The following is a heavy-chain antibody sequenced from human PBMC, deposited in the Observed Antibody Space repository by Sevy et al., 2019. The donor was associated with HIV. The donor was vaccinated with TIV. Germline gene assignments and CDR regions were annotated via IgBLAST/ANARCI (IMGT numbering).Heavy chain of an antibody. Sequence: GGSLRLSCAASGFTFNTYAMHWVRPAPGQGLEWVALMWPDGSNEYYADSVKGRFTISRDNSMNTLYLQMNSLRDEDTAVYYCARDTKWDRSCDSWGQGTLVTVSS. D-gene: IGHD1-26*01. V-gene: IGHV3-33*01. CDR1: GFTFNTYA. CDR3: ARDTKWDRSCDS. CDR2: MWPDGSNE. J-gene: IGHJ4*02.